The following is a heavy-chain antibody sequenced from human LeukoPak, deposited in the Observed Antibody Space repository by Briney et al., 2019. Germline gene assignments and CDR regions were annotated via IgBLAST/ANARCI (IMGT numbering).Heavy chain of an antibody. CDR1: GFTFNYYA. CDR2: ISYDGSNK. Sequence: GGSLRLSCAASGFTFNYYAMHWVRQAPGKGLEWVAVISYDGSNKYYGDSVKGRFTISRDNSKNTLYLQMNSLRAEDTAVYNCAREDSSGLYYFDYRGQGTLVTVSS. V-gene: IGHV3-30*04. CDR3: AREDSSGLYYFDY. J-gene: IGHJ4*02. D-gene: IGHD6-19*01.